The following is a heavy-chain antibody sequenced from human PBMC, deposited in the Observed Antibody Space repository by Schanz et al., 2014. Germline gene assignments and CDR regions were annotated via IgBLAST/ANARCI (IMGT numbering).Heavy chain of an antibody. CDR1: GFTFSAYT. CDR2: ISGSSSTK. V-gene: IGHV3-48*01. D-gene: IGHD3-16*01. J-gene: IGHJ3*01. CDR3: ARYYESALSSPRHDAFDV. Sequence: EVQLLESGGGLVQPGGSLRISCAASGFTFSAYTMNWVRQAPGKGLEWVSYISGSSSTKYYADSVKGRFTISRDNGKTSLFWQKNTLRPEDPAVFFCARYYESALSSPRHDAFDVWGQGTVVTVSS.